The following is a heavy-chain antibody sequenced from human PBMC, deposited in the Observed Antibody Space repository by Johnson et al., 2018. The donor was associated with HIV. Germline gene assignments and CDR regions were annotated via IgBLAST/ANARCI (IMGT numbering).Heavy chain of an antibody. V-gene: IGHV3-9*01. CDR3: ARAHRYYYDTDTMDAFDI. J-gene: IGHJ3*02. D-gene: IGHD3-22*01. CDR2: ISWNSGSI. CDR1: GFTFDDYA. Sequence: VQLVESGGGLVQPGRSLRLSCAASGFTFDDYAMHWVRQAPGKGLEWVSGISWNSGSIGYADSVKGRFTISRDNAKNSLYLQMNSLRAEDTAVYYCARAHRYYYDTDTMDAFDIWGQGTMVTVSS.